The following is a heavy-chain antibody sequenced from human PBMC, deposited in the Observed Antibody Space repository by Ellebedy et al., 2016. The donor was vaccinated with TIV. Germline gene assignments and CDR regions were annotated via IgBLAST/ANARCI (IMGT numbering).Heavy chain of an antibody. CDR1: GESIRSTTW. CDR3: AASTWSHYFDA. V-gene: IGHV4-4*02. J-gene: IGHJ4*02. Sequence: MPSETLSLTCAVSGESIRSTTWWSWVRQSPERGLEWIARIYHDGSTNYNPSLKSRVSISVDRSNNEFSLRVTSVTAADTAVYFCAASTWSHYFDAWGQGTLVTVSS. D-gene: IGHD2-15*01. CDR2: IYHDGST.